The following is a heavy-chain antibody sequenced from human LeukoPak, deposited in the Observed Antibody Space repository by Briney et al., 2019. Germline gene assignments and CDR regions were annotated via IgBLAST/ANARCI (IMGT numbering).Heavy chain of an antibody. J-gene: IGHJ4*02. CDR2: IYYSGST. Sequence: SQTLSLTCTVSGGSISSGDYYWSWIRQPPGKGLEWIGYIYYSGSTYYNPSLKSRVTISVDTSKNQFSLKLNSVTAADTAVYYCARGLSRTPPGGYWGQGTPVTVSS. V-gene: IGHV4-30-4*01. CDR1: GGSISSGDYY. CDR3: ARGLSRTPPGGY. D-gene: IGHD2-2*01.